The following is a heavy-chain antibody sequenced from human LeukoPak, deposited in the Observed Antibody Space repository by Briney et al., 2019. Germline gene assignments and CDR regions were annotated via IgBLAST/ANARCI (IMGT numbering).Heavy chain of an antibody. CDR3: ARGYYYDSGSLTRALDF. CDR1: GYTFSDYY. D-gene: IGHD3-22*01. Sequence: ASVKVSCKVSGYTFSDYYMHWVRQAPGQGLEWLGWFNPNSGTSNYAQKFQDRVTMTTDTSTNTGYMELRSLRSDDTAIYYCARGYYYDSGSLTRALDFWGQGTMVTVSS. V-gene: IGHV1-2*02. CDR2: FNPNSGTS. J-gene: IGHJ3*01.